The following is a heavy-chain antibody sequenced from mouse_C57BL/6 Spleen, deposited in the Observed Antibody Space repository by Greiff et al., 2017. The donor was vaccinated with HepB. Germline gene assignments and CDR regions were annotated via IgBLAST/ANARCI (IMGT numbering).Heavy chain of an antibody. CDR1: GYTFTSYW. J-gene: IGHJ1*03. D-gene: IGHD1-1*01. Sequence: QVQLQQPGAELVKPGASVKLSCKASGYTFTSYWMHWVKQRPGQGLEWIGMIHPNSGSTNYNEKFKSKATLTVDKSSSTAYMQLSSLTSEDSAVYYGARHYGSSPWYFDVWGTGTTVTVSS. CDR2: IHPNSGST. CDR3: ARHYGSSPWYFDV. V-gene: IGHV1-64*01.